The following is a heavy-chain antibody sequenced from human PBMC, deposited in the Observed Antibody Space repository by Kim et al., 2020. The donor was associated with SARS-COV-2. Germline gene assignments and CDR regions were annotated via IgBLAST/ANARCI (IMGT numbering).Heavy chain of an antibody. Sequence: GGSLRLSCAASGFTFSSYWMHWVRQAPGKGLVWVSRINSDGSSTSYADSVKGRFTISRDNAKNTLYLQMNSLRAEDTAVYYCARRSDVLRFLEWLPSGYYYGMDVWGQGTTVTVSS. CDR1: GFTFSSYW. J-gene: IGHJ6*02. CDR3: ARRSDVLRFLEWLPSGYYYGMDV. V-gene: IGHV3-74*01. D-gene: IGHD3-3*01. CDR2: INSDGSST.